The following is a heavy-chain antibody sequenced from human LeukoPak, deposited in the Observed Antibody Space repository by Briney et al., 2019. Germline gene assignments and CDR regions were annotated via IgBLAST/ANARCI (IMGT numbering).Heavy chain of an antibody. V-gene: IGHV3-21*01. CDR3: ARDLGGSFNFDF. D-gene: IGHD1-26*01. CDR1: GFTFSSYS. CDR2: VTARSSYI. Sequence: GGSLRLSCAASGFTFSSYSMNWVRQAPGRGLEWVSSVTARSSYIYYADSVRGRFTISRDNAKNSLYLQMNSLRAEDTAVYFCARDLGGSFNFDFWRQGTLVSVSS. J-gene: IGHJ4*02.